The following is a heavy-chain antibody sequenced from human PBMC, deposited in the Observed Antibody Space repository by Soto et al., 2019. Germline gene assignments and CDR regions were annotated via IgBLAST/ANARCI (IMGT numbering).Heavy chain of an antibody. V-gene: IGHV1-8*01. CDR2: MNPNGGNT. CDR1: GYTFTSYD. J-gene: IGHJ4*02. D-gene: IGHD2-2*01. Sequence: ASVKVSWKASGYTFTSYDINWVRQATGQGLEWMGWMNPNGGNTGYAQKFQGRVTMTRNTSISTAYMELSSLRSEDTAVYYCARGQTTRLDLPAYWGQGSLVTASS. CDR3: ARGQTTRLDLPAY.